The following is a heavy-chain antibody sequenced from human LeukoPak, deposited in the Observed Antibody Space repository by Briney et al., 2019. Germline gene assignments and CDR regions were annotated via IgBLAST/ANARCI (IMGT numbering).Heavy chain of an antibody. CDR2: ISSSGTTI. V-gene: IGHV3-11*04. CDR1: GFTFSDYY. Sequence: GGSLRLSCAASGFTFSDYYMSWIRQAPGKGLEWVSYISSSGTTIYYADSVKGRFTISRDNAKNSLYLQMNSLRAEDTAVYYCARDLSYYYDSSGLAAFDIWGQGTMVTVSS. D-gene: IGHD3-22*01. CDR3: ARDLSYYYDSSGLAAFDI. J-gene: IGHJ3*02.